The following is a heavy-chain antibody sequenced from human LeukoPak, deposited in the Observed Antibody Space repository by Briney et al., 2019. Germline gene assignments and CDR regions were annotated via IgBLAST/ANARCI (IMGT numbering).Heavy chain of an antibody. J-gene: IGHJ4*02. D-gene: IGHD4-11*01. V-gene: IGHV3-11*01. Sequence: GGSLRLSCAASGFTFSNHYMSWIRQAPGKGLEWVSYITSSDSGGFYADSVKGRFTISRDNPKNSLYLQMNSLRVEDTAVYYCARDGDTTSKVDYLGQGTLVTVSS. CDR1: GFTFSNHY. CDR2: ITSSDSGG. CDR3: ARDGDTTSKVDY.